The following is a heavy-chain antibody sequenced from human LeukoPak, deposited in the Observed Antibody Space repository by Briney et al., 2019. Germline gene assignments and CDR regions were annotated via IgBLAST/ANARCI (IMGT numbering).Heavy chain of an antibody. CDR3: ARDTMVISGYYYDSSGSYFDY. CDR1: GFTFSSYA. J-gene: IGHJ4*02. D-gene: IGHD3-22*01. V-gene: IGHV3-30*04. CDR2: ISYDGSNK. Sequence: GGSLRLSCAASGFTFSSYAMHWVRQAPGKGLEGVAVISYDGSNKYYADSVKGRFTISRDNSKNTLYLQMNSLRAEDTAVYYCARDTMVISGYYYDSSGSYFDYWGQGTLVTVSS.